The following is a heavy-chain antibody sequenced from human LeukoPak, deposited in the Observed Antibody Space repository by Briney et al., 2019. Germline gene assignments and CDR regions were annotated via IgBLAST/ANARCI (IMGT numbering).Heavy chain of an antibody. D-gene: IGHD1-1*01. V-gene: IGHV3-23*01. CDR3: ARQRLAYYYYGMDV. CDR2: ISGSGGST. CDR1: GFTFDDYA. Sequence: GRSLRLSCAASGFTFDDYAMHWVRQAPGKGLEWVSAISGSGGSTYYADSVKGRFTISRDNSKNTLYLQMNSLRAEDTAVYYCARQRLAYYYYGMDVWGQGTTVTVSS. J-gene: IGHJ6*02.